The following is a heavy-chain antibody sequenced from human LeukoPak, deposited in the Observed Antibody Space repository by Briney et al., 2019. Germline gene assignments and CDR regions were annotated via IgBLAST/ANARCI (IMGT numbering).Heavy chain of an antibody. D-gene: IGHD5-12*01. CDR1: GGSFSGYS. CDR2: INHSGSA. Sequence: SETLSLTCAVYGGSFSGYSWSWIHQPPGKGLEWIGEINHSGSANYNPSLKSRVTMSVDTSKNQFSLRLSSVTAADTALYYCARQTNSGYDWRFDSWGQGTLVTVSS. J-gene: IGHJ4*02. V-gene: IGHV4-34*01. CDR3: ARQTNSGYDWRFDS.